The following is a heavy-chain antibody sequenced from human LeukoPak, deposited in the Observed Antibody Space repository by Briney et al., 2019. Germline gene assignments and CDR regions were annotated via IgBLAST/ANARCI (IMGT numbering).Heavy chain of an antibody. CDR2: IDSDGSGT. V-gene: IGHV3-74*01. Sequence: GGSLRLSCAVSGFTFSSYWMHWVRQGPGKGLLWISRIDSDGSGTTYADSVQGRSTISRDNAKNTLYLQMNSLRAEDTAVYYCAREGANYGSGTYYDFWGQGTLV. J-gene: IGHJ4*02. CDR1: GFTFSSYW. CDR3: AREGANYGSGTYYDF. D-gene: IGHD3-10*01.